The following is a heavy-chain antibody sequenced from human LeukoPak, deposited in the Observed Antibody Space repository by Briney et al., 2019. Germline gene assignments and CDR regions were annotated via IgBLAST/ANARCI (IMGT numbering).Heavy chain of an antibody. Sequence: SETLSLTCTVSGGSISSSSYYWGWIRQPPGKGLERIGSIYYSGNTYYNPSLKSRLTISVDTSKNQFSLKLSSVTAADTAVYYCASNLYSYGFDYWGQGTLVTVSS. CDR3: ASNLYSYGFDY. J-gene: IGHJ4*02. CDR1: GGSISSSSYY. CDR2: IYYSGNT. V-gene: IGHV4-39*01. D-gene: IGHD5-18*01.